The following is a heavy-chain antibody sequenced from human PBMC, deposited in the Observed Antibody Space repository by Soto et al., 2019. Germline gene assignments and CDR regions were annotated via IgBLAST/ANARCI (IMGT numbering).Heavy chain of an antibody. Sequence: SLRLSCAASGFTFDDYAMHWVRQAPGKGLEWVSGISWNSGSIGYADSVKGRFTISRDNAKNSLYLQMNSLRAEDTALYYCAKDIRRWGYCSGGSCSHSTSYYYMDVWGKGTTVTVSS. D-gene: IGHD2-15*01. V-gene: IGHV3-9*01. CDR2: ISWNSGSI. CDR3: AKDIRRWGYCSGGSCSHSTSYYYMDV. CDR1: GFTFDDYA. J-gene: IGHJ6*03.